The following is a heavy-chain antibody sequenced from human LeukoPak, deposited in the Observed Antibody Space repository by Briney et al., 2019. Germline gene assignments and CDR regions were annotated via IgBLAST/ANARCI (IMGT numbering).Heavy chain of an antibody. V-gene: IGHV3-21*01. Sequence: GGSLRLSCAASGFTFSSYSMNWVRQAPGKGLEWVSSISSSSSYIYYADSVKGRFIISRDNAKNSLYLQMNSLRAEDTAVYYCARDPQTAYYYDSSGYNPFDYWGQGTLVTVSS. CDR2: ISSSSSYI. D-gene: IGHD3-22*01. J-gene: IGHJ4*02. CDR1: GFTFSSYS. CDR3: ARDPQTAYYYDSSGYNPFDY.